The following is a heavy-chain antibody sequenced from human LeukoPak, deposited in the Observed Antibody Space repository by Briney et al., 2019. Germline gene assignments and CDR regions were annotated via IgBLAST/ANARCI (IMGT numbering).Heavy chain of an antibody. CDR1: GGSISSYY. J-gene: IGHJ3*02. CDR2: IYYSGST. V-gene: IGHV4-59*08. Sequence: SETLSLTCTVSGGSISSYYWSWIRQPPGKGLEWIGYIYYSGSTNYNPSLKSRVTISVDTSKNQFSLKLSSVTAAGTAVYYCARGREGRAYDGFDIWGQGTMVTVSS. CDR3: ARGREGRAYDGFDI.